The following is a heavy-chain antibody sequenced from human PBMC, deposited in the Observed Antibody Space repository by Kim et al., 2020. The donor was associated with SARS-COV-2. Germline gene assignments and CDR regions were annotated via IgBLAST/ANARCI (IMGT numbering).Heavy chain of an antibody. CDR1: GGTFSSYA. CDR2: IIPIFGTA. Sequence: SVKVSCKASGGTFSSYAISWVRQSPGQGLEWMGGIIPIFGTANYAQKFQGRVTITADESTSTAYMELSSLRSEDTAVYYCAMGLYGSGSYYFDYWGQGTLVTVSS. J-gene: IGHJ4*02. D-gene: IGHD3-10*01. V-gene: IGHV1-69*13. CDR3: AMGLYGSGSYYFDY.